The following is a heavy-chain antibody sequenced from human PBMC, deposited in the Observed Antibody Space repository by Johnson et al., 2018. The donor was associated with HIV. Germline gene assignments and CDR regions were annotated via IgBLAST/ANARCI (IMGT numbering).Heavy chain of an antibody. CDR1: GFTVSSNE. Sequence: VQLVESGGGLVQPGGSLRLSCAASGFTVSSNEMSWVRQAPGKGLEWVSSISGGCTYYADSRKGRFTISRDNSKNTLYLQMNSLRAEDTAVYYCASGGYSSSWYTEQGAFDIWGQGTMVTVSA. CDR2: ISGGCT. V-gene: IGHV3-38-3*01. CDR3: ASGGYSSSWYTEQGAFDI. J-gene: IGHJ3*02. D-gene: IGHD6-13*01.